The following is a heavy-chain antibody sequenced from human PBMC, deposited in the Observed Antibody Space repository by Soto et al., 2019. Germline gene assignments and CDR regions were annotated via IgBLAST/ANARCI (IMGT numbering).Heavy chain of an antibody. J-gene: IGHJ5*02. Sequence: SETLSLTCTVSGGSISSSSYYWGWIRQPPGKGLEWTGSIYYSGSTYYNPSLKSRVTISVDTSKNQFSLKLSSVTAADTAVYYCASLSSFNWFDPWGQGTLVTVSS. V-gene: IGHV4-39*01. CDR1: GGSISSSSYY. CDR2: IYYSGST. D-gene: IGHD6-13*01. CDR3: ASLSSFNWFDP.